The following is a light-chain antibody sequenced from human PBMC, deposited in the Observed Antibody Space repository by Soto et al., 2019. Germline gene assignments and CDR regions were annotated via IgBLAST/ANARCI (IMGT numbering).Light chain of an antibody. CDR2: WAS. CDR3: QQYFSVPWT. CDR1: QTVLFSSNNKNN. Sequence: DIVMTQCPDSQDVYMGERATINCKSSQTVLFSSNNKNNLAWYQQKPGQPPKVLIYWASTRESGVPDRFSGGGSGTDFTLTISSLQAEDVAVYYCQQYFSVPWTFGQGTKVDIK. J-gene: IGKJ1*01. V-gene: IGKV4-1*01.